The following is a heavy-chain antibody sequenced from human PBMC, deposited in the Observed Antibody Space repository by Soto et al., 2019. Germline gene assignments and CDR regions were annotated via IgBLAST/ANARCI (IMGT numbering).Heavy chain of an antibody. Sequence: GGSLRLSCAASGFTFSDYYMSWIRQAPGKGLEWVSYISSSGSTIYYADSVKGRFTISRDNAKNSLYLQMNSLRAEDTAVYYCARTSCISTSCHLPLYYYGMDVWGQGTTVTVSS. CDR3: ARTSCISTSCHLPLYYYGMDV. CDR1: GFTFSDYY. CDR2: ISSSGSTI. D-gene: IGHD2-2*01. J-gene: IGHJ6*02. V-gene: IGHV3-11*01.